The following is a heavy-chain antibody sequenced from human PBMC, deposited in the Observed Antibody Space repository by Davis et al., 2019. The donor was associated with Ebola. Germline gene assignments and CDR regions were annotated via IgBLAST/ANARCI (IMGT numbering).Heavy chain of an antibody. CDR1: DGSIKSNSYY. Sequence: GSLRLSCTVSDGSIKSNSYYWGWIRQPPGKGLEWIGSAFYSGNTYYNPSLKSRVTISVDTSKNQFSLKLSSVTAADTAVYYCARLSIPTTETFYYYYGMDVWGTGTTVTVSS. J-gene: IGHJ6*04. CDR3: ARLSIPTTETFYYYYGMDV. V-gene: IGHV4-39*01. D-gene: IGHD3-3*01. CDR2: AFYSGNT.